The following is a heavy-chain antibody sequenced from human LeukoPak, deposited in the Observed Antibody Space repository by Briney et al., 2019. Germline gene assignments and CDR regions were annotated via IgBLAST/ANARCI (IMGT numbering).Heavy chain of an antibody. D-gene: IGHD2-15*01. CDR2: VYYTGST. J-gene: IGHJ6*03. V-gene: IGHV4-39*07. CDR1: GGSISSALYH. Sequence: SETLSLTCTVSGGSISSALYHWGWIRQPPGKNLEWLGSVYYTGSTHNNPSLKSRVTISVDTSKNLFSLKLTSVTAADTAVYYCARDGGYCSGVTCYNHYYYMDVWGKGTTVTISS. CDR3: ARDGGYCSGVTCYNHYYYMDV.